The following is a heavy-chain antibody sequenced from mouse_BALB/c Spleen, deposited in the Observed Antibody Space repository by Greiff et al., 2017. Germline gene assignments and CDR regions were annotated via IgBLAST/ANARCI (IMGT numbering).Heavy chain of an antibody. J-gene: IGHJ4*01. CDR1: GYTFTSYV. Sequence: EVQLVESGPELVKPGASVKMSCKASGYTFTSYVMHWVKQKPGQGLEWIGYINPYNDGTKYNEKFKGKATLTSDKSSSTAYMELSSLTSEDSAVYYCARYGPYYAMDYWGQGTSVTVSS. CDR3: ARYGPYYAMDY. V-gene: IGHV1-14*01. CDR2: INPYNDGT. D-gene: IGHD1-1*02.